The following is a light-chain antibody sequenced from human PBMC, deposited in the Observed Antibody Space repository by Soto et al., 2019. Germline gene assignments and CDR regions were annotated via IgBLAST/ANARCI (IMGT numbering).Light chain of an antibody. J-gene: IGKJ1*01. V-gene: IGKV1-5*01. Sequence: DIQMTQSPSTLSASVGDRVTITFRASQSSSSWLAWYQKKPGKAHKLLIYDASSLESGDPSSFTGSGSGTEFTLTTSILQPDDFATYCCQQYNSYSPWTFGQGPQVEIK. CDR2: DAS. CDR1: QSSSSW. CDR3: QQYNSYSPWT.